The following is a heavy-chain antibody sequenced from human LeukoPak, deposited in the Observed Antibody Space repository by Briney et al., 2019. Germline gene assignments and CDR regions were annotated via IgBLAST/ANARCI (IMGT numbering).Heavy chain of an antibody. V-gene: IGHV6-1*01. D-gene: IGHD3-10*01. J-gene: IGHJ4*02. CDR3: AREDGTVLGAYVY. CDR1: GDSVSSNSAA. CDR2: TYYRSKWYN. Sequence: SQTLSLTCAISGDSVSSNSAAWNWIRQSPSRGLEWLGRTYYRSKWYNDYAVSVKSRIIIKPDTSKNQFSLQLKSVTAEDTAVYYCAREDGTVLGAYVYWGQGNLVTVSS.